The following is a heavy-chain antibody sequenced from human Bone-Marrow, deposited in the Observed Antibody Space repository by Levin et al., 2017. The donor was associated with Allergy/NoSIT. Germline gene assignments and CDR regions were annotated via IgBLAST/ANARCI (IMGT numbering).Heavy chain of an antibody. CDR1: SGSVSNSNYY. V-gene: IGHV4-39*01. CDR2: VFFSGTT. J-gene: IGHJ4*02. CDR3: AGHVYFYDRSGFLFDF. D-gene: IGHD3-22*01. Sequence: SETLSLTCTVSSGSVSNSNYYWGWIRQPPGKGLEWIGSVFFSGTTSYNTSLKSRVTMSVDTSKNQVSLKLTSVTAADSAAYYCAGHVYFYDRSGFLFDFWGRGTLVTVSS.